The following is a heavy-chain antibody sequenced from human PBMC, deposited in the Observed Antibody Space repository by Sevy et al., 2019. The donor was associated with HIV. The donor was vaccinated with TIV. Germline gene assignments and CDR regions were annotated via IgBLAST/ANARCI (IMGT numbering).Heavy chain of an antibody. CDR2: ISSSGVYE. CDR1: GFSFNTYT. Sequence: GGSLRLSCAASGFSFNTYTFYWVRQAPGEGLELISSISSSGVYEYYADSVRGRFTISRDNAKNSLALQMNGLRVEDMGVYYCARVPDSGGRGRADYWGQGTRVTVSS. J-gene: IGHJ4*02. D-gene: IGHD1-26*01. V-gene: IGHV3-21*01. CDR3: ARVPDSGGRGRADY.